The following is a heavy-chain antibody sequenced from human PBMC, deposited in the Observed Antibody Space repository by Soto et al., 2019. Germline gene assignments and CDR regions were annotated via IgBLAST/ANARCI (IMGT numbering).Heavy chain of an antibody. D-gene: IGHD6-19*01. V-gene: IGHV4-39*07. CDR1: GGSISSSSYY. Sequence: PSETLSLTRTVSGGSISSSSYYWGWIRQPPGKGLEWIGNVYYGGSTYYNPSLKSRVTISVDTSKNQFSLKLSSVTAADTVVYYCAGRPYSSGPYYFDYWGQGTLVTVSS. J-gene: IGHJ4*02. CDR2: VYYGGST. CDR3: AGRPYSSGPYYFDY.